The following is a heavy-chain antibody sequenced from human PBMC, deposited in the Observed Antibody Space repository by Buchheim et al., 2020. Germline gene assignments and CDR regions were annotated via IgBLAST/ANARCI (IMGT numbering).Heavy chain of an antibody. CDR3: ASQLVLDYGSGTRNWFDP. D-gene: IGHD3-10*01. V-gene: IGHV4-4*02. CDR1: GGSISSSNW. CDR2: IYHSGRT. J-gene: IGHJ5*02. Sequence: QVQLQESGPGLVKPSGTLSLICVVSGGSISSSNWWSWVRQPPGKGLEWIGEIYHSGRTKYNPSLKSPVTIPVDKSKNQFSLKLSSVTAADTAVYYCASQLVLDYGSGTRNWFDPWGQGTL.